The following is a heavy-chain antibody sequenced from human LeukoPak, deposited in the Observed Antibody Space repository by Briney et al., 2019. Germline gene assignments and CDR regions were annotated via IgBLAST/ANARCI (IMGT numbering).Heavy chain of an antibody. D-gene: IGHD2-2*01. CDR1: GFTFSRYA. J-gene: IGHJ5*02. Sequence: GESLRLSCAASGFTFSRYAMSWVRQAPGKGLEWVSAISGSGGSTYYADSVKVRFTISRDNSKNTLYLQMNSLRADDTAVYYCAKVSAIVVVPAAKLDPWGQGTLVTVSS. CDR2: ISGSGGST. CDR3: AKVSAIVVVPAAKLDP. V-gene: IGHV3-23*01.